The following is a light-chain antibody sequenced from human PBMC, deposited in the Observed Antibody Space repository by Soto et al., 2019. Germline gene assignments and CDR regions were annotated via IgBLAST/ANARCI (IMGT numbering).Light chain of an antibody. V-gene: IGKV3-15*01. J-gene: IGKJ5*01. Sequence: EIVMTQSPATLSVSPGEGATLSCRASQSISSNLAWYQQKPGQAPRLLIYGASTRATGIPARFSGSGSGTAFTLTISSLQSEDFAVYDCQQYNDWPPPVGQGTRLEIK. CDR1: QSISSN. CDR2: GAS. CDR3: QQYNDWPPP.